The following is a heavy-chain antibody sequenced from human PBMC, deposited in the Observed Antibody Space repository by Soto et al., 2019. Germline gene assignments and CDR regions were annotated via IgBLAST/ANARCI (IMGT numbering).Heavy chain of an antibody. CDR2: IYYSGNT. Sequence: SETLSLTCAVSGDSISSYSWIWIRQPPGKGLEWLGYIYYSGNTNYNPSLKSRVTISVDTSKNQFSLKLTSVTAADTAVYFCARVAGVSSSLRTFDYWGQGTLVTVSS. CDR1: GDSISSYS. V-gene: IGHV4-59*01. J-gene: IGHJ4*02. D-gene: IGHD6-13*01. CDR3: ARVAGVSSSLRTFDY.